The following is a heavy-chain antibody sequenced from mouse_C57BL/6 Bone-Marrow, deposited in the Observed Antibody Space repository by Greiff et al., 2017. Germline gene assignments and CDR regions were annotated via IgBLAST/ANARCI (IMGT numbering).Heavy chain of an antibody. CDR1: GYTFTSYW. CDR3: ERSLYYYGSDY. D-gene: IGHD1-1*01. V-gene: IGHV1-55*01. J-gene: IGHJ2*01. Sequence: QVQLQQPGAELVKPGASVKMSCKASGYTFTSYWITWVKQRPGQGLEWIGDIYPGSGSTNYNEKFKSKATLTVDTSSSTAYMQLSSLTSEDSAVYYCERSLYYYGSDYGGQGTTLPVSA. CDR2: IYPGSGST.